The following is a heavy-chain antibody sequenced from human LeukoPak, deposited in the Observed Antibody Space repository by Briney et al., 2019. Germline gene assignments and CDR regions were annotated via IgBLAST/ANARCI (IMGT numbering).Heavy chain of an antibody. CDR1: TSR. CDR2: IGTYGGDT. D-gene: IGHD3-22*01. CDR3: ARDLWNFYDDSGYNRDFDS. V-gene: IGHV1-18*01. Sequence: ASVKVSCKATSRISWVRQAPGQGLEWMGWIGTYGGDTYYAQKFQGRITVTTDTSTSAVYMELRNLRSDDTAVYYCARDLWNFYDDSGYNRDFDSWGQGTLVTVSS. J-gene: IGHJ5*01.